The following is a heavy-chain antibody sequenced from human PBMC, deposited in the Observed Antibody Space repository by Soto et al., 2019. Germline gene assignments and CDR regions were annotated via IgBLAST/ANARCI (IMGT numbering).Heavy chain of an antibody. Sequence: ASVKVSCKASGYTFTSHDINWVRQATGQGLEWMGWMNPNSGNTGYAQKSQGRVTMTRNTSISTAYMELSSLRSEDTAVYYCARVLPVLQFLGWPQGAYYYMDVWGKGTTVTVS. CDR3: ARVLPVLQFLGWPQGAYYYMDV. J-gene: IGHJ6*03. CDR2: MNPNSGNT. D-gene: IGHD3-3*01. CDR1: GYTFTSHD. V-gene: IGHV1-8*01.